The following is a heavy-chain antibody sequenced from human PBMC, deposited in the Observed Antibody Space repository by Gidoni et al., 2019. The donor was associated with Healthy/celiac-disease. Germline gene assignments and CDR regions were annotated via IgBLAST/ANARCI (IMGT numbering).Heavy chain of an antibody. CDR3: AKGSPATAIGPSFDY. D-gene: IGHD2-21*02. CDR1: GLTFDDYA. J-gene: IGHJ4*02. CDR2: ISWNSGSI. Sequence: EVQLVESGGGLVQPGRSLRLSFAASGLTFDDYAMHWVWQAPGKGLGWVSGISWNSGSIGYADSVKGRFTISRDNAKNSLYLQMNSLRAEDTDLYYCAKGSPATAIGPSFDYWGQGTLVTVSS. V-gene: IGHV3-9*01.